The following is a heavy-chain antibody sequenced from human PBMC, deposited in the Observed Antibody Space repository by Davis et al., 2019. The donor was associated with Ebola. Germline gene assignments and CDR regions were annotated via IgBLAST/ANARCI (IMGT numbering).Heavy chain of an antibody. J-gene: IGHJ5*02. CDR3: ARVGITYYYDSSGYGGRCSWFDP. Sequence: SETLSLTCAVYGGSFSGYYWSWIRQPPGKGLEWIGEINHSGSTTYTPSLKSRVTISVDTSKNQFSLKLSSVTAADTAVYYCARVGITYYYDSSGYGGRCSWFDPWGQGTLVTVSS. D-gene: IGHD3-22*01. CDR2: INHSGST. V-gene: IGHV4-34*01. CDR1: GGSFSGYY.